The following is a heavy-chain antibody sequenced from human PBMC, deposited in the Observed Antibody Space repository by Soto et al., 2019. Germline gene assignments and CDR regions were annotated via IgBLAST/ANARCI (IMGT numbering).Heavy chain of an antibody. CDR3: ARDLLHYDFWSGYSAYFYCGMDV. D-gene: IGHD3-3*01. V-gene: IGHV3-48*03. J-gene: IGHJ6*02. CDR1: GFTFSSYE. Sequence: PGGSLRLSCSASGFTFSSYEMNWVRQAPGKGLEWVSYISDSGRTIYYADSVKGRFTVSRDDAQNSVYLQMDSLRAEDTAVYYCARDLLHYDFWSGYSAYFYCGMDVWGPGTTVTVSS. CDR2: ISDSGRTI.